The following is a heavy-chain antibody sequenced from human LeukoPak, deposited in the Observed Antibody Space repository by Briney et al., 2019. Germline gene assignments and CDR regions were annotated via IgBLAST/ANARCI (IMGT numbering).Heavy chain of an antibody. CDR2: IYTSGST. Sequence: SETLSLTCTVSGGSISSYYWSWIRQPAGKGREWIGRIYTSGSTNYNPSLKSRVTMSVDTSKNQFSLKLSSVTAADTAVSYCAKGEEIDGDYETFDYYYMDVWGKGTTVTISS. CDR3: AKGEEIDGDYETFDYYYMDV. D-gene: IGHD4-17*01. CDR1: GGSISSYY. V-gene: IGHV4-4*07. J-gene: IGHJ6*03.